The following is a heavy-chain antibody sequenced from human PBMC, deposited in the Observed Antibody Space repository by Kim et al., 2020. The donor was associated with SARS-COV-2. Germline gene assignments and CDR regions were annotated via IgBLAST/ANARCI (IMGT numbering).Heavy chain of an antibody. CDR2: T. Sequence: TTYHPSPKSRVTITVDTSKNQFSRKLGSVTAADTAVYYCARGSYFNWFDPWGQGTLVTVSS. D-gene: IGHD1-26*01. CDR3: ARGSYFNWFDP. J-gene: IGHJ5*02. V-gene: IGHV4-59*09.